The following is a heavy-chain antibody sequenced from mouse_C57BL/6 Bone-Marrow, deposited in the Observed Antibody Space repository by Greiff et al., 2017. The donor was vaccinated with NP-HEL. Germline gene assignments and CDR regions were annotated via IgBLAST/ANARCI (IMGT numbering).Heavy chain of an antibody. CDR3: ATWLRRDWYFDV. CDR2: IDPSDSYT. V-gene: IGHV1-50*01. J-gene: IGHJ1*03. CDR1: GYTFTSYW. D-gene: IGHD2-2*01. Sequence: QVQLQQPGAELVKPGASVKLSCKASGYTFTSYWMQWVKQRPGQGLEWIGEIDPSDSYTNYNQKFKGKATLTVDTSSSTAYMQLSSLTSEDSAVYYCATWLRRDWYFDVWGTGTTVTVSS.